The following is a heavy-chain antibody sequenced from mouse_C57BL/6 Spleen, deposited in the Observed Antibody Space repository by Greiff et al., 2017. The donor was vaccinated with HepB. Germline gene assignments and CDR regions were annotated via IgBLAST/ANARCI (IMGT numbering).Heavy chain of an antibody. CDR1: GYTFTDYY. D-gene: IGHD2-5*01. Sequence: EVQLQQSGPELVKPGASVKISCKASGYTFTDYYMNWVKQSHGKSLEWIGDINPNNGGTSYNQKFKGKATLTVDKSSSTAYMELRSLTSEDSAVYYCARPHYSNYFDYWGQGTTLTVSS. CDR2: INPNNGGT. V-gene: IGHV1-26*01. J-gene: IGHJ2*01. CDR3: ARPHYSNYFDY.